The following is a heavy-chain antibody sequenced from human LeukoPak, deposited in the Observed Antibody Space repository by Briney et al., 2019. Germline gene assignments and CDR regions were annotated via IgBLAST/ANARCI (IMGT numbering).Heavy chain of an antibody. Sequence: SGPALVKPTQTLTLTCTFSGFSLSTSGMCVSWIRQPPGKALEWLARIDWDDDKYYSTSLKTRLTISKDTSKNQVVLTMTNMDPVDTATYYCARFAFSGSYVDYWGQGTLVTVSS. J-gene: IGHJ4*02. V-gene: IGHV2-70*11. CDR1: GFSLSTSGMC. CDR2: IDWDDDK. D-gene: IGHD1-26*01. CDR3: ARFAFSGSYVDY.